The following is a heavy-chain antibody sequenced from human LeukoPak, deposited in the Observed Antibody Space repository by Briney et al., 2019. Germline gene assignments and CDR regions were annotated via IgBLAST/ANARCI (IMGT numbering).Heavy chain of an antibody. CDR1: GFTFSNYG. Sequence: GGSLRLSCAASGFTFSNYGMHWVRQAPGKGLEWVALISYDGSNRYYADSVKGRFTISRDNSKNTLYLQMNSLRAEDTAVYYCAKALGWAPMGYYYYGMDVWGQGTTVTVSS. CDR3: AKALGWAPMGYYYYGMDV. CDR2: ISYDGSNR. J-gene: IGHJ6*02. V-gene: IGHV3-30*18. D-gene: IGHD6-19*01.